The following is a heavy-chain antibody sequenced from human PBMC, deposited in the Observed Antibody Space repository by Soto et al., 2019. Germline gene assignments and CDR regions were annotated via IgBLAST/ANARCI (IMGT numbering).Heavy chain of an antibody. J-gene: IGHJ1*01. V-gene: IGHV4-4*02. D-gene: IGHD4-17*01. CDR1: GGSITSTNW. CDR2: ISHRGST. Sequence: QVQLQESGPGLVKPSGTLSLICAVSGGSITSTNWWPWVRQTPGKGLEWLREISHRGSTNYNPSLTSRVTISVDKSKNQFSLPLTSVTVADTAFYYCASGGTTVTRFQHWGPGTLVIVSS. CDR3: ASGGTTVTRFQH.